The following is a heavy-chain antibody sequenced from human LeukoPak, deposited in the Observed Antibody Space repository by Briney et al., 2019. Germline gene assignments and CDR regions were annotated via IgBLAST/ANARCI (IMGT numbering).Heavy chain of an antibody. Sequence: VASVKVSCKASGYTFTAYYMHWVRQAPGQGLEWMGWINPNSGDTNYAQNFQGRVTMTRDTAINTAYMELSSLRSDDTAVYYCARIKWSAANDWGQGTLVIVSA. CDR2: INPNSGDT. V-gene: IGHV1-2*02. D-gene: IGHD6-13*01. J-gene: IGHJ4*02. CDR1: GYTFTAYY. CDR3: ARIKWSAAND.